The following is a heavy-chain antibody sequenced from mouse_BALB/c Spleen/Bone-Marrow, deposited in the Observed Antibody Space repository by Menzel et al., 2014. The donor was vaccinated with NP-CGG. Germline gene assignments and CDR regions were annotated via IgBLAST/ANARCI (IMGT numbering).Heavy chain of an antibody. CDR1: GFNIKDTY. D-gene: IGHD2-4*01. V-gene: IGHV14-3*02. CDR2: IDPANGNT. J-gene: IGHJ3*01. Sequence: EVHLVESGAELVKPGASVKLSYTASGFNIKDTYMHWVKQRPEQGLEWIGRIDPANGNTKYDPKFQGKATITADTSSNTAYLQLSSLTSEDTAVYYCAVYDYEGFAYWGQGTLVTVSA. CDR3: AVYDYEGFAY.